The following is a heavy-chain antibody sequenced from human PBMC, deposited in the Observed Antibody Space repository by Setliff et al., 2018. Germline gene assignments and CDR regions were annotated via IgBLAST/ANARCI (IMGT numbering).Heavy chain of an antibody. Sequence: LSLTCAVYGGSFSGYYWSWIRQPPGKGLEWIGEINHSGSTNYNPSLKSRVTIPVDTSKNQFSLKLSSVTAADTAVYYCARGKVLYDYVWGSYRYEDYYYGMDVWGQGTTVTVSS. J-gene: IGHJ6*02. CDR3: ARGKVLYDYVWGSYRYEDYYYGMDV. V-gene: IGHV4-34*01. D-gene: IGHD3-16*02. CDR2: INHSGST. CDR1: GGSFSGYY.